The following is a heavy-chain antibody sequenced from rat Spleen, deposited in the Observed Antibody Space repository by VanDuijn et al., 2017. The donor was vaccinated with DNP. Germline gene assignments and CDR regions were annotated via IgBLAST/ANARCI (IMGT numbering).Heavy chain of an antibody. CDR2: ITSSGGSI. CDR1: GFTFNNYW. J-gene: IGHJ3*01. CDR3: AARYSSSWFAY. Sequence: EVQLVESGGDLVQPGRSLKLSCVASGFTFNNYWMTWIRQVPGKGLEWVASITSSGGSIYYPDSVKGRFTISRDDAKNTLYLQLNSLRSEDTATYYCAARYSSSWFAYWGKGTLVTVSS. D-gene: IGHD1-2*01. V-gene: IGHV5-31*01.